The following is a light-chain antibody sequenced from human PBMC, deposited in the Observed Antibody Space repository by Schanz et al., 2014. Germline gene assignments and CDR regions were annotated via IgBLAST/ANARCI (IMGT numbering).Light chain of an antibody. Sequence: QSALTQPPSVSGSPGQSVTISCTGTSSDVGNYNRVSWFQQPPGTAPKLMIYEVSNRPSGVPDRFSGSKSDNTASLTISGLQAEDEADYYCSSYTSSLTLVFGGGTKLTVL. CDR2: EVS. CDR3: SSYTSSLTLV. J-gene: IGLJ3*02. V-gene: IGLV2-18*02. CDR1: SSDVGNYNR.